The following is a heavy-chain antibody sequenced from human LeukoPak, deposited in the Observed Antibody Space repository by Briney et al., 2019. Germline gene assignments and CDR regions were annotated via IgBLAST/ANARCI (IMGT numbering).Heavy chain of an antibody. D-gene: IGHD6-13*01. Sequence: GGSLRLSCAASGFTFSSYEMNWVRQAPGKGLEWVSYISSSGSTIYYADSVKGRFTISRDNAKNSLYLQMNSLRAEDTAVYYCARDELRAAAGYMDVWGKGTTVTISS. CDR2: ISSSGSTI. CDR3: ARDELRAAAGYMDV. J-gene: IGHJ6*03. CDR1: GFTFSSYE. V-gene: IGHV3-48*03.